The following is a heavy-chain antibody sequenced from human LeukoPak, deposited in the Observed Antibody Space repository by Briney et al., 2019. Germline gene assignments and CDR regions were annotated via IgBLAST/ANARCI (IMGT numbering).Heavy chain of an antibody. J-gene: IGHJ5*02. Sequence: PSGTLSLTCAVSGGSINSNNWWSWVRQPPGKGLEWIGFIHDSGSTYYNPSLKSRVSISRDMSKNQLSLMLSSVTAADTAVYYCARGFGAGNYYYGWFDPWGQGTLVSVSS. CDR3: ARGFGAGNYYYGWFDP. V-gene: IGHV4-4*02. CDR1: GGSINSNNW. D-gene: IGHD3-10*01. CDR2: IHDSGST.